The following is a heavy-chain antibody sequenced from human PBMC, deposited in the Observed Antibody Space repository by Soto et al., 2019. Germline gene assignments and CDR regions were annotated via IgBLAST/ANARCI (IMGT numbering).Heavy chain of an antibody. CDR1: GGSTSSYY. V-gene: IGHV4-59*01. J-gene: IGHJ4*02. D-gene: IGHD2-15*01. CDR2: IYYSGST. Sequence: PSETLSLTCSVSGGSTSSYYWSWIRQPPGKGLEWIGYIYYSGSTDYSPSLKSRVTMSIDTSQNQVSLKLTSVTTADTAVYYCAGTPRYWGQGTLVTVSS. CDR3: AGTPRY.